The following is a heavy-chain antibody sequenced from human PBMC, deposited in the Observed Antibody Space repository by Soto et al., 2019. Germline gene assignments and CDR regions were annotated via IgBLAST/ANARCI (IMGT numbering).Heavy chain of an antibody. V-gene: IGHV3-48*01. J-gene: IGHJ4*02. CDR2: ISSSSSTI. Sequence: GGSLRLSCAASGFTFSSYSMNWVRQAPGKGLEWVSYISSSSSTIYYADSVKGRFTISRDNAKNSLYLQMNSLRAEDTAVYYCAKDRDYYDSSGYYSGYWGQGTLVTVSS. CDR3: AKDRDYYDSSGYYSGY. D-gene: IGHD3-22*01. CDR1: GFTFSSYS.